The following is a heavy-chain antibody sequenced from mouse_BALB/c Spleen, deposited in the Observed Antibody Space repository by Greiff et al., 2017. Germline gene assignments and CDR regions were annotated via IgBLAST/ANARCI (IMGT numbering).Heavy chain of an antibody. CDR1: GFTFSSYA. CDR2: ISSGGSYT. CDR3: ARGGSFAY. Sequence: EVMLVESGGGLVKPGGSLKLSCAASGFTFSSYAMSWVRQSPEKRLEWVAEISSGGSYTYYPDTVTGRFTISRDNAKNTLYLEMGSLRSEDTAMYYCARGGSFAYWGQGTLVTVSA. V-gene: IGHV5-9-4*01. J-gene: IGHJ3*01.